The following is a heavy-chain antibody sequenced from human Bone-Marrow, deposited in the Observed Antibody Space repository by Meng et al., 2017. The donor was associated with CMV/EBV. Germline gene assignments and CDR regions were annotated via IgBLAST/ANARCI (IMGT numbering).Heavy chain of an antibody. D-gene: IGHD7-27*01. CDR3: AEDRSNWGLDYYYGMDV. V-gene: IGHV3-33*06. CDR2: IWYDGSNK. CDR1: GFTFSSYG. J-gene: IGHJ6*02. Sequence: GESLKISCAASGFTFSSYGMHWVRQAPGKGLEWVAAIWYDGSNKYYADSVKGRFTISRDNSKNTLYLQMNSLRAEDTAVYYCAEDRSNWGLDYYYGMDVWGQGTTVTVSS.